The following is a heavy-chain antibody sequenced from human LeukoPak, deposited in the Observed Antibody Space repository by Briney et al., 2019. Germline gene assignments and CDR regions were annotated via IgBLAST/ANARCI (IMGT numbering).Heavy chain of an antibody. CDR3: ARGQITMVRGVIIPLDP. D-gene: IGHD3-10*01. CDR1: GGTFSSYA. J-gene: IGHJ5*02. CDR2: IIPIFGTA. V-gene: IGHV1-69*01. Sequence: SVKVSCKASGGTFSSYAISWVRQAPGQGLEWMGGIIPIFGTANYAQKFQGRVTITADESTSTAYMELSSLRSEDTAVYYCARGQITMVRGVIIPLDPWGQGTLVTVSS.